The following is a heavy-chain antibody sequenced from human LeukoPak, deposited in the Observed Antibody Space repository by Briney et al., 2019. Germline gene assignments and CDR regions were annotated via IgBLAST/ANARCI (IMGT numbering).Heavy chain of an antibody. Sequence: SETLSLTCTVSGGSISSYYWSWIRQPPGKGLEWIGYIYYSGSTDYNPSLKSRVTISVDTSKNQFSLKLNSVTAADTAVYYCARASAYCGGDCYYNAFDIWGQGTMVTVPS. D-gene: IGHD2-21*02. J-gene: IGHJ3*02. CDR1: GGSISSYY. CDR3: ARASAYCGGDCYYNAFDI. CDR2: IYYSGST. V-gene: IGHV4-59*01.